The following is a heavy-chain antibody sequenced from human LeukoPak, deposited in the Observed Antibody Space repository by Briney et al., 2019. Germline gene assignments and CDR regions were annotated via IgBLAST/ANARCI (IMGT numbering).Heavy chain of an antibody. CDR1: GFTFSNAW. Sequence: GGSLRLSCAASGFTFSNAWMTWVRQAPGKGLEWVGRIKSKTDGGTTDYTAPVKGRFTISRDDSIYTLYLQMNSLKTEDTAVYYCTTGLADYYDSAANYWGQGTLVTVSS. V-gene: IGHV3-15*01. D-gene: IGHD3-22*01. CDR3: TTGLADYYDSAANY. CDR2: IKSKTDGGTT. J-gene: IGHJ4*02.